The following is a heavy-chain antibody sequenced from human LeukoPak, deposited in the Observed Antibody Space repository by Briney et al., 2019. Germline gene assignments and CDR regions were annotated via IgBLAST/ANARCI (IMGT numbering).Heavy chain of an antibody. CDR2: ISGSTGRT. D-gene: IGHD2-15*01. J-gene: IGHJ4*02. V-gene: IGHV3-23*01. CDR1: GFTFGDYA. CDR3: APRVVGSAPFDY. Sequence: QTGGSLRLSCTASGFTFGDYAMSWVRQAPGKGLEWVSAISGSTGRTYYADSVKGRFTISRDNSKNTLYLQTNNLRAEDTAVYYCAPRVVGSAPFDYWGQGTLVTVSS.